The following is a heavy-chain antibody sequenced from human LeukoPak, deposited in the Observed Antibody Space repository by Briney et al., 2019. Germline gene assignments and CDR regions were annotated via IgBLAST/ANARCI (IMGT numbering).Heavy chain of an antibody. D-gene: IGHD6-19*01. CDR3: ASLSGWSNFDY. Sequence: GGSLRLSCAASGFTFSSYSMNWVRQAPGKGLEWVSSISSSSSYIYYADSVKGRFTISRDNAKNSLYLQMNSLRAEDTAVYYCASLSGWSNFDYWGQGTLVTVSS. J-gene: IGHJ4*02. CDR1: GFTFSSYS. V-gene: IGHV3-21*01. CDR2: ISSSSSYI.